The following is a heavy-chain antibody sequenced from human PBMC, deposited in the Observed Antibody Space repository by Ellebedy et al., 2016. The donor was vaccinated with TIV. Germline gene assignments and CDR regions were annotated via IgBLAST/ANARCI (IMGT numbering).Heavy chain of an antibody. J-gene: IGHJ4*02. CDR3: VRDGSYDYGDY. Sequence: PGGSLRLSCAASGFTFSDHYMDWVRLAPGKGLEWIGRTKNRANSYTIEYAASVKGRFTISRDDSKNSVYLQMNSLKTEDTAVYYCVRDGSYDYGDYWGQGTVVTVSS. CDR2: TKNRANSYTI. V-gene: IGHV3-72*01. CDR1: GFTFSDHY. D-gene: IGHD3-16*01.